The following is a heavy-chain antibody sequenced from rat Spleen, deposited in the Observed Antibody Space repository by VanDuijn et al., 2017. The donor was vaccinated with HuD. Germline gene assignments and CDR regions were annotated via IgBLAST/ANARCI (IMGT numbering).Heavy chain of an antibody. CDR3: AKESYLQPLFDH. CDR1: GFIFSRSA. V-gene: IGHV5S23*01. D-gene: IGHD1-12*01. Sequence: EVQLVESGGGLVQPGRSLKLSCAASGFIFSRSAMAWVRQAPTKGLEWVATISTGGGNTYYRDSVKGRFTFSRDNARGTLYLQMDSLRSEDTATYYCAKESYLQPLFDHWGQGVMVTVSS. CDR2: ISTGGGNT. J-gene: IGHJ2*01.